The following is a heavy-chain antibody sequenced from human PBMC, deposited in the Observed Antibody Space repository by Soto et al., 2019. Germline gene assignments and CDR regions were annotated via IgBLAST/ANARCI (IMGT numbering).Heavy chain of an antibody. J-gene: IGHJ4*02. Sequence: SETLSLTCTVSGGSINTFYWSWVRQPAGKGLEWIGRIFSSGSTSFNPSLESRVAMSVDTSKNHFSLNLSSVTAADMAVYYCAREGSYSDYNFEHGIQLWSFDFWGQGALVPVCS. CDR2: IFSSGST. V-gene: IGHV4-4*07. CDR1: GGSINTFY. CDR3: AREGSYSDYNFEHGIQLWSFDF. D-gene: IGHD5-12*01.